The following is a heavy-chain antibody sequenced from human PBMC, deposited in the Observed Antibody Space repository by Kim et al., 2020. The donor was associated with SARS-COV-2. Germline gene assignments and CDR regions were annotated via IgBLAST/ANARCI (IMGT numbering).Heavy chain of an antibody. D-gene: IGHD3-10*01. J-gene: IGHJ6*02. V-gene: IGHV3-30*04. Sequence: GGSLRLSCAASGFTFSSYAMHWVRQAPGKGLEWVAVISYDGSNKYYADSVKGRFTISRDNSKNTLYLQMNSLRAEDTAVYYCAREVSPVWFGELLGYYYYGMDVWGQGTTVTVSS. CDR1: GFTFSSYA. CDR2: ISYDGSNK. CDR3: AREVSPVWFGELLGYYYYGMDV.